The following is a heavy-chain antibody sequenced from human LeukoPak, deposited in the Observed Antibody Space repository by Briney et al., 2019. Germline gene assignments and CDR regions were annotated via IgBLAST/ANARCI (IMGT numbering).Heavy chain of an antibody. CDR2: IYPRDSDT. V-gene: IGHV5-51*01. CDR1: GYKFTNYW. D-gene: IGHD6-25*01. Sequence: GESLKISCKGSGYKFTNYWIAWVRQMPGQGLEWLGIIYPRDSDTRYSPSFQGQVSISVDTSIDAAYLQWSSVKASDTAMYYCARLLAAPYYINFWGQGTLVTVSS. J-gene: IGHJ4*02. CDR3: ARLLAAPYYINF.